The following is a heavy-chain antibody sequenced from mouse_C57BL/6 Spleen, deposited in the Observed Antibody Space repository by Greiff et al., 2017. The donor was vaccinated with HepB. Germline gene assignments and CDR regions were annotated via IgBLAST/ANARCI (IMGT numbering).Heavy chain of an antibody. V-gene: IGHV1-80*01. Sequence: VQLQESGAELVKPGASVKISCKASGYAFSSYWMNWVKQRPGKGLEWIGQIYPGDGDTNYKGKFKGKATLTADKASSTAYMQISSLTSEYSAVYFCARSYGNYVYAMDYWGQGTSVTVSS. CDR2: IYPGDGDT. J-gene: IGHJ4*01. D-gene: IGHD2-10*02. CDR1: GYAFSSYW. CDR3: ARSYGNYVYAMDY.